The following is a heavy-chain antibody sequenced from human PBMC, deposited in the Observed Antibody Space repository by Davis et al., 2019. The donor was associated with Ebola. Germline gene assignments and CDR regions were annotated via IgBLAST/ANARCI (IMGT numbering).Heavy chain of an antibody. Sequence: ASVKVSCKASGYTFTTFAMHWVRQAPGQRLEWMGWINAGNGNTKNSQKFQGRVTITRDTSASTAYMELSSLRSEDTAVYYCARDDFWSGYSFDYWGQGTLVTVSS. CDR1: GYTFTTFA. D-gene: IGHD3-3*01. V-gene: IGHV1-3*01. CDR2: INAGNGNT. J-gene: IGHJ4*02. CDR3: ARDDFWSGYSFDY.